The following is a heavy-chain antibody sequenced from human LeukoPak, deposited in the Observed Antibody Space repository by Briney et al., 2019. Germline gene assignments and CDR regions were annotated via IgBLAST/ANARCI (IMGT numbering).Heavy chain of an antibody. Sequence: SVKISCKASGGTFSSYAISWVRQAPGQGLEWMGGIIPIFGTANYAQKFQGRVTITADESTSTAYMELSSLRSEDTAVYYCARGRDYYDSPRTKGAFDIWGQGTMVTVSS. CDR1: GGTFSSYA. J-gene: IGHJ3*02. CDR3: ARGRDYYDSPRTKGAFDI. CDR2: IIPIFGTA. D-gene: IGHD3-22*01. V-gene: IGHV1-69*13.